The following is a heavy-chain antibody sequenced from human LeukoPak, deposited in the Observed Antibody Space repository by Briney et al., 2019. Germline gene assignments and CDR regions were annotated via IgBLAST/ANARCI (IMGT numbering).Heavy chain of an antibody. CDR1: GGSISSGGYG. V-gene: IGHV4-31*01. Sequence: PSQSLSLTRTVSGGSISSGGYGWSWIRQSLGKGLEWIGYIDYSASSYYNPSLKSPVTISVDTSKNQFSLKLSSVTAADTAVYYCARAPTGTTPIDYWGQGTLVTVSS. J-gene: IGHJ4*02. CDR2: IDYSASS. CDR3: ARAPTGTTPIDY. D-gene: IGHD1-7*01.